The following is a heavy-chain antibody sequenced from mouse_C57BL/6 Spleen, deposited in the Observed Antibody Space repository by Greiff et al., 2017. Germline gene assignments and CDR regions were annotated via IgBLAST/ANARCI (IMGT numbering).Heavy chain of an antibody. D-gene: IGHD6-1*01. Sequence: VMLVESGAELVRPGASVKLSCKASGYTFTDYYINWVKQRPGQGLEWIARIYPGSGNTYYNEKFKGKATLTAEKSSSTAYMQLSSLTSEDSAVYFCARRSTGASYYFDYWGQGTTLTVSS. CDR3: ARRSTGASYYFDY. CDR2: IYPGSGNT. J-gene: IGHJ2*01. V-gene: IGHV1-76*01. CDR1: GYTFTDYY.